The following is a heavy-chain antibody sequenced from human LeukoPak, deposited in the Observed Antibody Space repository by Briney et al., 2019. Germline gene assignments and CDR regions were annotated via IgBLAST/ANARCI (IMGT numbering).Heavy chain of an antibody. Sequence: PGGSLRLSCAASGFTVSSNYMSWVRQAPGKGLEWVSAISAGADSTYYADSVQGRFTISRDNSKNTLYLQMSGLRAEDTAVYFCARGAYGDYDSWGQGTLVTVFS. CDR3: ARGAYGDYDS. V-gene: IGHV3-23*01. CDR2: ISAGADST. CDR1: GFTVSSNY. D-gene: IGHD4-17*01. J-gene: IGHJ5*01.